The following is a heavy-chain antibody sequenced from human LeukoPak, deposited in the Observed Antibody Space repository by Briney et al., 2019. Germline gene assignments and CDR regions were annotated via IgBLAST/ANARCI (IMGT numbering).Heavy chain of an antibody. D-gene: IGHD3-10*01. V-gene: IGHV4-34*01. CDR3: ARAPYYYGSGRAPPLNV. CDR1: GGSFSGYY. Sequence: PSETLSLTCAVYGGSFSGYYWSWIRQPPRKVMEWIGEIHHSGSTNYNPSLKSRVTISVDTSKNQFSLKLSSVTAADTAVYYCARAPYYYGSGRAPPLNVWGQGTTVTVS. CDR2: IHHSGST. J-gene: IGHJ6*02.